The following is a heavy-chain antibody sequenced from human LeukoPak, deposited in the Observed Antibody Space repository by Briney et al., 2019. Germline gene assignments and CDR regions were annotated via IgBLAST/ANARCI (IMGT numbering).Heavy chain of an antibody. D-gene: IGHD3-10*01. CDR1: GGSFSGYY. CDR3: AKSNGYGLVDI. CDR2: INHSGST. V-gene: IGHV4-34*01. J-gene: IGHJ3*02. Sequence: KTSETLSLTCAVYGGSFSGYYWSWIRQPPGEGLEWIGEINHSGSTNYNPSLKSRVTIAVDTSKNHFSLKLSSVTAADTAVYYCAKSNGYGLVDIWGQGTMVTVSS.